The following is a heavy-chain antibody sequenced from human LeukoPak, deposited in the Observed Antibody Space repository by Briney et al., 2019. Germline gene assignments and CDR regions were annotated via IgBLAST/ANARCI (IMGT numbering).Heavy chain of an antibody. CDR3: GTRGYSEYYFDY. J-gene: IGHJ4*02. Sequence: GGSLRLSCVASGITFSSYNMNWVRQAPGKGLEWVSSISSSSSYIYYADSVKGRFTISRDNAKNSLYLQMNSLRAEDTAVYYCGTRGYSEYYFDYWGQGTLVTVSS. V-gene: IGHV3-21*01. D-gene: IGHD3-22*01. CDR2: ISSSSSYI. CDR1: GITFSSYN.